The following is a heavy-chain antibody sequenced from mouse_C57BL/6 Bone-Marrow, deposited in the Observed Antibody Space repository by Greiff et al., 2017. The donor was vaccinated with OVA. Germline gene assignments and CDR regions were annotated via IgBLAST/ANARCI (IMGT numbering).Heavy chain of an antibody. Sequence: EVQRVESGGGLVQPKGSLKLSCAASGFSFNTYAMNWVRQAPGKGLEWVARIRSKSNNYATYYADSVKDRFTISRDDSESMLYLQMNNLKTEDTAMYYCVRHGTTVVAPYAMDYWGQGTSVTVSS. CDR1: GFSFNTYA. J-gene: IGHJ4*01. CDR2: IRSKSNNYAT. D-gene: IGHD1-1*01. V-gene: IGHV10-1*01. CDR3: VRHGTTVVAPYAMDY.